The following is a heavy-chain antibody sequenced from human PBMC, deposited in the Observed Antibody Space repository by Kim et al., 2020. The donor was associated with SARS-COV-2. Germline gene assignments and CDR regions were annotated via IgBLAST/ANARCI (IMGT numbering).Heavy chain of an antibody. CDR2: IGGSGAST. Sequence: GGSLRLSCAASGFTFSSFAMTWVRQAPGKGLEWVSFIGGSGASTHYTDSVKGRFTIPRDNSKNTLYLQMNSLGADDTAVYYCARTPSGSQTSHVGFWGQGTLVTVSS. CDR1: GFTFSSFA. D-gene: IGHD1-26*01. J-gene: IGHJ4*02. V-gene: IGHV3-23*01. CDR3: ARTPSGSQTSHVGF.